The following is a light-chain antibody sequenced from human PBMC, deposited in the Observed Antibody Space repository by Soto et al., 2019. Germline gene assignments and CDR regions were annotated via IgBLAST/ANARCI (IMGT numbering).Light chain of an antibody. CDR3: QSYDSSLSGYV. Sequence: QSVLTQPPSVSGAPGQRVTISCTGSSSNIGAGYDLHWYQQLPGTAPKLLIYGNSNRPSGVPDRFSGSKSGTSASLAITGLQDGDGADYYCQSYDSSLSGYVFGTGTKLTVL. J-gene: IGLJ1*01. V-gene: IGLV1-40*01. CDR1: SSNIGAGYD. CDR2: GNS.